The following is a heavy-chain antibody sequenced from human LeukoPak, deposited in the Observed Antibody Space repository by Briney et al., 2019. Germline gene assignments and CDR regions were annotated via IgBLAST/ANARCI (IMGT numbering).Heavy chain of an antibody. CDR1: GYTFTRYY. J-gene: IGHJ5*02. Sequence: ASVKVPCKASGYTFTRYYVHWVRQAPGQGLEWMGLINPSGGSTSYVQKFQGRVTMTRDTSPSTVYMELSSLRSEDTAVYYCARDPGGIQGHYFDPWGQGTLVTVSS. D-gene: IGHD3-16*01. CDR2: INPSGGST. V-gene: IGHV1-46*01. CDR3: ARDPGGIQGHYFDP.